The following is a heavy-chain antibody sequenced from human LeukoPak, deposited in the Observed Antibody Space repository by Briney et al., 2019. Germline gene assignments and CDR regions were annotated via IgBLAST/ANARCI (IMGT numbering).Heavy chain of an antibody. J-gene: IGHJ6*02. Sequence: SVKVSCKASGGTFNSYAISWVRQAPGQGLEWMGGVIPFFGTPNYAQKFQGRVTIIADESTSTAYMELSSLRSDDTAVYYCARERWEPPYYHYGLDVWGQGTTVTVSS. D-gene: IGHD1-26*01. V-gene: IGHV1-69*13. CDR1: GGTFNSYA. CDR3: ARERWEPPYYHYGLDV. CDR2: VIPFFGTP.